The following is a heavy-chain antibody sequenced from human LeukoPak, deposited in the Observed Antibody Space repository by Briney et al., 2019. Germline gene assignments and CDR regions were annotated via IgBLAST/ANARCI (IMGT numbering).Heavy chain of an antibody. J-gene: IGHJ4*02. D-gene: IGHD5-18*01. Sequence: ASVKVSCTASGYTFSGYYVHWVRQAPGQGLEWMGWINPNSGGTKYAQKFQGRVTMTRDTSISTAYMELSRLRSDDTAVYYCATEVTDWGQGTLVTVSS. V-gene: IGHV1-2*02. CDR2: INPNSGGT. CDR1: GYTFSGYY. CDR3: ATEVTD.